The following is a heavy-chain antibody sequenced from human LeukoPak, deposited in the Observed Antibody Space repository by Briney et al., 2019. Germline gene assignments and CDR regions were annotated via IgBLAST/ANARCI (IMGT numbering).Heavy chain of an antibody. D-gene: IGHD1-26*01. CDR3: AKDGGTHFDH. CDR1: GFTFSSYW. Sequence: GGSLRLSCAASGFTFSSYWMSWVRQAPGKGLEWVANIKQDGSEKYYVDSVKGRFTISRDNAQNSLTLHMNTLRADDTAVYYCAKDGGTHFDHWGQGTLVTVSS. V-gene: IGHV3-7*01. J-gene: IGHJ4*02. CDR2: IKQDGSEK.